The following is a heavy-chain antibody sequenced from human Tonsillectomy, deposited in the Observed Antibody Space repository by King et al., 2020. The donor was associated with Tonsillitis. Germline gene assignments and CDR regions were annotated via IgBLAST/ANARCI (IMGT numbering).Heavy chain of an antibody. Sequence: VQLVESGGGLVQPGGSLRLSCASSGFTFSIYAMSWVRQAPGKGLYWVSTIRGCGDITYYADAVQGRFTIAVDNSKSTLYLQLNSLRDEDTAVYYCAKTLQGFFDYWGQGTLVTVSS. V-gene: IGHV3-23*04. CDR1: GFTFSIYA. CDR2: IRGCGDIT. J-gene: IGHJ4*02. CDR3: AKTLQGFFDY.